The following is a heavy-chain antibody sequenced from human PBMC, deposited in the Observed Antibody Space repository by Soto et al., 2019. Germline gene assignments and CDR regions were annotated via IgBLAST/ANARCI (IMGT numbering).Heavy chain of an antibody. V-gene: IGHV3-21*01. CDR2: ISEGSSHI. Sequence: EVQVVESGGGLVKPGGSLRLSCAASGFTFSTYCMNWVRQAPGWGLEWVSFISEGSSHIYYADSVKGRFIISRDNAKNSVYLHVNSLRAEDTAVYYCASDASNWLNYCYFDLWGRGTLVTVSS. CDR1: GFTFSTYC. D-gene: IGHD5-12*01. CDR3: ASDASNWLNYCYFDL. J-gene: IGHJ2*01.